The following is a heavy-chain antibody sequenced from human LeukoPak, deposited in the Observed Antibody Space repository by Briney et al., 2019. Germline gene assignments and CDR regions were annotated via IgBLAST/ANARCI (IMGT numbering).Heavy chain of an antibody. CDR2: ISYDGSNK. CDR1: GFTFSSYA. Sequence: GGSLRLSCAASGFTFSSYAMPWVRQAPGKGLEWVAVISYDGSNKYYADFVKGRFTISRDNSKNTLYLQMNSLRAEDTAVYYCARAEKDYSNYYYYYGMDVWGQGTTVTVSS. J-gene: IGHJ6*02. D-gene: IGHD4-4*01. CDR3: ARAEKDYSNYYYYYGMDV. V-gene: IGHV3-30-3*01.